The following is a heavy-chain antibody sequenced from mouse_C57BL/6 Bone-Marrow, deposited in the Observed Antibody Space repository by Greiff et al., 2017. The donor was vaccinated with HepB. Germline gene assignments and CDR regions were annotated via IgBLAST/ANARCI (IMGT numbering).Heavy chain of an antibody. J-gene: IGHJ1*03. CDR1: GYTFTSYW. CDR3: ARLTTVPHWYFDV. CDR2: INPSNGGT. Sequence: QVQLQQPGTELVKPGASVKLSCKASGYTFTSYWMHWVKQRPGQGLEWIGNINPSNGGTNYNEKFKSKATLTVDKSSSTAYMQLRSLTSEDSAVYDCARLTTVPHWYFDVWGTGTTVTVSS. D-gene: IGHD1-1*01. V-gene: IGHV1-53*01.